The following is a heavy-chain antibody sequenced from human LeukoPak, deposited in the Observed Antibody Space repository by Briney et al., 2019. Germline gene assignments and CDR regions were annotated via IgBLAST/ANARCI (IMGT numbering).Heavy chain of an antibody. D-gene: IGHD3-22*01. CDR2: IYTSGST. V-gene: IGHV4-4*07. CDR3: ARSSSSGYYYYLDY. Sequence: AETLSLTCTVSGGSISSYYWSWIRQPAGKGLEWIGRIYTSGSTNYNPSLKSRVTISVDKSKNQFSLKLSSVTAADTAVYYCARSSSSGYYYYLDYWGQGTLVTVSS. CDR1: GGSISSYY. J-gene: IGHJ4*02.